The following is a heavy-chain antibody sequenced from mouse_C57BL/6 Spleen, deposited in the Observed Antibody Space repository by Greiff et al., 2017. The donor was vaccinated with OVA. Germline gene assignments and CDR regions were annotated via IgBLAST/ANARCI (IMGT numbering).Heavy chain of an antibody. CDR2: IDPEDGET. D-gene: IGHD1-1*01. J-gene: IGHJ1*03. Sequence: EVKLMESGAELVKPGASVKLSCTASGFNIKDYYMHWVKQRTEQGLEWIGRIDPEDGETKYAPKFQGKATITADTSSNTAYLQLSSLTSEDTAVYYCARRPYYGSSDGYFDVWGTGTTVTVSS. V-gene: IGHV14-2*01. CDR3: ARRPYYGSSDGYFDV. CDR1: GFNIKDYY.